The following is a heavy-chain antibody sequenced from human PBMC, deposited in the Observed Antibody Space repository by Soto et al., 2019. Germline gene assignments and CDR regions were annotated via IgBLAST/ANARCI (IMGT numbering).Heavy chain of an antibody. CDR3: ARGPLYGSEIGDFPIDY. Sequence: QVQLVESGGGVVQPGRSLRLSCAGSGFTFINHPMHWVRQAPGKGLEWVAVISYDGSKSHYADSVKGRFILSRDHSKNPLSLQMNSLRAEDSAVYYCARGPLYGSEIGDFPIDYGGQGTLVTVSS. CDR2: ISYDGSKS. CDR1: GFTFINHP. V-gene: IGHV3-30-3*01. D-gene: IGHD3-10*01. J-gene: IGHJ4*02.